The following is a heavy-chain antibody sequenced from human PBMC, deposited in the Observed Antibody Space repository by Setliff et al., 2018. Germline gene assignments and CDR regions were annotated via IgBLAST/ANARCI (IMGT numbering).Heavy chain of an antibody. D-gene: IGHD3-10*01. CDR2: IYNQGST. CDR1: GGTFSDYY. Sequence: ETLSLTCAASGGTFSDYYWSWVRQAPGKGLEWVSVIYNQGSTYYADSVKGRFTISRDISKSTLYLQMNSLRAEDTAVYYCARDRGGTNPWFDPWGQGTLVTVSS. CDR3: ARDRGGTNPWFDP. J-gene: IGHJ5*02. V-gene: IGHV3-53*01.